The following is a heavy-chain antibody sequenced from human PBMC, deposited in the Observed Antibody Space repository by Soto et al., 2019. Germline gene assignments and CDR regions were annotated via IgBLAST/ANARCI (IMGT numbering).Heavy chain of an antibody. D-gene: IGHD3-16*01. CDR2: ISAYNGNT. CDR1: GYTFTSYG. V-gene: IGHV1-18*01. J-gene: IGHJ3*02. Sequence: ASVKVSCKASGYTFTSYGISWVRQAPGQGLEWMGWISAYNGNTNYAQKLQGRVTMTTDTSTSTAYMELRSLRSDDTAMYFCARGQRGLSHDAFDIWGQGTMVTVSS. CDR3: ARGQRGLSHDAFDI.